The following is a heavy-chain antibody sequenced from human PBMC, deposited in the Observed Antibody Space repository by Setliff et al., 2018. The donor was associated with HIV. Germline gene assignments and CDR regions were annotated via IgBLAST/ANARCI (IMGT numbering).Heavy chain of an antibody. D-gene: IGHD1-1*01. CDR3: ARQGQLGSE. Sequence: TLSLTCTVSGGSIYGSDYYWGWIRQPPGKGLESIGSIYYSGSTYYKPSLKSRVTISVDTSKNQFSLKLSSVTAADTAVYYCARQGQLGSEWGQGTLVTVSS. J-gene: IGHJ4*02. CDR2: IYYSGST. V-gene: IGHV4-39*01. CDR1: GGSIYGSDYY.